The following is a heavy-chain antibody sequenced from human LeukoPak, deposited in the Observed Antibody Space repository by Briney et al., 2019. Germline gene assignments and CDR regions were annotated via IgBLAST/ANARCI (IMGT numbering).Heavy chain of an antibody. CDR2: ITANGGGT. Sequence: GGSLRLSCSASGFTFSNYAMHWVRQAPGKRLEYVSAITANGGGTYYADSVRGRFTISRDSSKYMLYLQMSSLRPEDTAIYYCAKATPYYFDYWGQGTLVTVSS. D-gene: IGHD5-24*01. V-gene: IGHV3-64D*09. CDR1: GFTFSNYA. CDR3: AKATPYYFDY. J-gene: IGHJ4*02.